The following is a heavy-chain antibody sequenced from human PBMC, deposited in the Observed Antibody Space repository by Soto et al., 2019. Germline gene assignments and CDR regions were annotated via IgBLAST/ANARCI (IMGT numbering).Heavy chain of an antibody. Sequence: PSETLSLTCAVYGGSFSGYYWSWIRQPPRKGLEWIGEINHSGSTNYNPSLKSRVTISVDTSKNQFSLKLSSVTAADTAVYYCARGHNWNYYYYYGMDVWGQGTTVTVSS. CDR3: ARGHNWNYYYYYGMDV. J-gene: IGHJ6*02. CDR2: INHSGST. D-gene: IGHD1-20*01. V-gene: IGHV4-34*01. CDR1: GGSFSGYY.